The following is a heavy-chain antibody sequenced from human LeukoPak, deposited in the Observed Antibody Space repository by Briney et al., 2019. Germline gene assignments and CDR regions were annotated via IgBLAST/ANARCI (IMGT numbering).Heavy chain of an antibody. Sequence: GSLRLSCAASGFTFSTYTMNWVRQAPGKGLEWVSSISSIGSTIYYADSVKGRFTISRDNAKNSLYLQMNSLRVEDTAVYYCARDLGATIFDFDHWGQGTLVTVSS. CDR1: GFTFSTYT. J-gene: IGHJ4*02. D-gene: IGHD1-26*01. V-gene: IGHV3-48*01. CDR3: ARDLGATIFDFDH. CDR2: ISSIGSTI.